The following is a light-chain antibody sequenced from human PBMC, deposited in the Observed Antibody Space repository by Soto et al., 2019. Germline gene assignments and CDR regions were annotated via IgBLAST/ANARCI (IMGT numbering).Light chain of an antibody. Sequence: EIVLTHSPGTLSLSPWEIATLSCRASQSVSSSYLAWYLQKPVQAPRLLIYGASSRATGLPDRFSGSGSGTDFTLTISRLEPEDFAVYYCQQYVSSPPSITFGQGTRLEIK. J-gene: IGKJ5*01. V-gene: IGKV3-20*01. CDR3: QQYVSSPPSIT. CDR1: QSVSSSY. CDR2: GAS.